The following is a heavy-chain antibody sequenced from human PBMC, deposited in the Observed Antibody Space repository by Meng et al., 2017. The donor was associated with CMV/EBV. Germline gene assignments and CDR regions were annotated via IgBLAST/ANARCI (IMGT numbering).Heavy chain of an antibody. CDR1: GGSISDYY. J-gene: IGHJ6*02. D-gene: IGHD3-10*01. CDR2: IYYSGNT. Sequence: SETLSLTRIVSGGSISDYYWSWIRQPPGKGLEWIGYIYYSGNTNYNPSLKSRVTILVDTSKNQSFLKLSSVTAADTAVYYCARSNYHGSGSYWDFYYYGMDVWGQGTTVTVSS. V-gene: IGHV4-59*12. CDR3: ARSNYHGSGSYWDFYYYGMDV.